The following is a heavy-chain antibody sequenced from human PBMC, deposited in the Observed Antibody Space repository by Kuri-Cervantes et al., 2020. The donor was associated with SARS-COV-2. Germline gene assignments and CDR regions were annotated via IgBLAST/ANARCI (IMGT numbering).Heavy chain of an antibody. D-gene: IGHD4/OR15-4a*01. CDR1: GGSISSGSYY. CDR2: IYTSGST. V-gene: IGHV4-61*10. CDR3: ARDPNANHNNWFDP. Sequence: SETLSLTCTVSGGSISSGSYYWSWIRQPAGKGLEWIGYIYTSGSTNYNPSLKSRVTISVDTSKNQFSLKLSSVTAADTAVYYCARDPNANHNNWFDPWGQGTVVTVSS. J-gene: IGHJ5*02.